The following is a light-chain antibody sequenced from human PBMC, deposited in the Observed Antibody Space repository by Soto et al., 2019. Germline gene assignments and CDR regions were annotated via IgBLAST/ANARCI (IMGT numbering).Light chain of an antibody. V-gene: IGKV3-11*01. CDR1: QSVSRY. CDR2: DAS. J-gene: IGKJ5*01. Sequence: EIVFTQSPATLSLSPGERATLSCRASQSVSRYLAWYQQKPGQAPRLLIYDASNRANGIPGRFSGSGSGTDFTLTISSLEPEDFAVYYCQQRSNWRPITFGQGTRLEIK. CDR3: QQRSNWRPIT.